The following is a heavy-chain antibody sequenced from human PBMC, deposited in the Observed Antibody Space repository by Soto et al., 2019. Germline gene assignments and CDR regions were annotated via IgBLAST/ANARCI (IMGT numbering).Heavy chain of an antibody. J-gene: IGHJ4*02. Sequence: ETLSLTCAVYGGSFSGYYWSWIRQPPGKGLEWIGEINHSGSTIYNPSLKSRVTISVDTSKNQFSLKLTSVTAADTAVYYCARVRYCSGGRCYNYFDYWGQGTLVTVSS. CDR2: INHSGST. CDR3: ARVRYCSGGRCYNYFDY. D-gene: IGHD2-15*01. CDR1: GGSFSGYY. V-gene: IGHV4-34*01.